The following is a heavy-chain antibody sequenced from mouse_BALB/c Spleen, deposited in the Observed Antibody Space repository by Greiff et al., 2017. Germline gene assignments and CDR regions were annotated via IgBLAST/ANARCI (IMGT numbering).Heavy chain of an antibody. CDR3: ARVGNPYYYAMDY. V-gene: IGHV2-6-7*01. CDR2: IWGDGST. D-gene: IGHD2-1*01. CDR1: GFSLTGYG. Sequence: VHLVESGPGLVAPSQSLSITCTVSGFSLTGYGVNWVRQPPGKGLEWLGMIWGDGSTDYNSALKSRLSISKDNSKSQVFLKMNSLQTDDTARYYCARVGNPYYYAMDYWGQGTSVTVSS. J-gene: IGHJ4*01.